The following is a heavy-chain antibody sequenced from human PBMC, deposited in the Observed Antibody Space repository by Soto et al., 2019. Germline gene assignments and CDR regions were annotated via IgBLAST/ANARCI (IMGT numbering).Heavy chain of an antibody. Sequence: QVQLVQSGAEVKKPGASVTGSCKASGYSFTTYYLHWVRQAPGQGLEWVGIINPSGGATSYAPKFQDRVTLATETFTSPVYMEFSTLRYQYTDMYYCTRDRGSSSWYFDDWGHGTLVTVS. J-gene: IGHJ4*01. V-gene: IGHV1-46*03. CDR3: TRDRGSSSWYFDD. CDR1: GYSFTTYY. D-gene: IGHD6-13*01. CDR2: INPSGGAT.